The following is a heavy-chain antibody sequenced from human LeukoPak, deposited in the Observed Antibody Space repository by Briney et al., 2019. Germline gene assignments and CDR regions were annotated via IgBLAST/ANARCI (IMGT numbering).Heavy chain of an antibody. D-gene: IGHD2-15*01. J-gene: IGHJ4*02. CDR2: IYYSGST. V-gene: IGHV4-31*03. CDR1: GGSISRGGYY. Sequence: SETLSLTCTVSGGSISRGGYYWSWIRQHPGKGLEWIGYIYYSGSTYYNPSLKSRVTISVDTSKNQFSLKLSSVTAADTAVYYCATSPRYCSGGSCSYYFDYWGQGTLVTVSS. CDR3: ATSPRYCSGGSCSYYFDY.